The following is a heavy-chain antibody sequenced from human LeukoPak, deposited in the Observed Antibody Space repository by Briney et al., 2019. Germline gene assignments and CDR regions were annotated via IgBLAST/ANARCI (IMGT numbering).Heavy chain of an antibody. CDR3: AKLASEDGRYETSGSAY. CDR2: INNNGEKT. D-gene: IGHD3-22*01. CDR1: GFIFSRYA. Sequence: GGSLRLSCSASGFIFSRYAMHWVRQAAGKGLEYVSGINNNGEKTYYSDSVKARLTIFRDNSKNTLFLQMTSLRTEDTAVYYCAKLASEDGRYETSGSAYWGQGTLVTVSS. V-gene: IGHV3-64D*06. J-gene: IGHJ4*02.